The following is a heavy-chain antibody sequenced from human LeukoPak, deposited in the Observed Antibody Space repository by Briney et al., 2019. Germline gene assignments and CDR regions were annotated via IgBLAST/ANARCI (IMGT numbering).Heavy chain of an antibody. CDR3: ARRSWIQPGNFDY. V-gene: IGHV3-33*01. CDR2: IWYDGSNK. J-gene: IGHJ4*02. CDR1: GFTFSSYG. D-gene: IGHD5-18*01. Sequence: QTGGFLRLSCAASGFTFSSYGMHWVRQAPGKGLEWVAVIWYDGSNKYYADSVKGRFTISRDNSKNTLYLQMNSLRAEDTAVYYCARRSWIQPGNFDYWGQGTLVTVSS.